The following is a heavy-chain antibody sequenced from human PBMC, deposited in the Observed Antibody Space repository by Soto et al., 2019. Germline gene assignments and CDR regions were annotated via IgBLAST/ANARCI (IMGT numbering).Heavy chain of an antibody. CDR1: GGSISSGGYY. J-gene: IGHJ5*02. V-gene: IGHV4-31*03. CDR2: IFYSGTT. D-gene: IGHD3-10*01. Sequence: SETLSLTCTVSGGSISSGGYYWSWIRQYPGKGLEWIGNIFYSGTTSYNPSLKSRVAISIDTSKNQFSLKLSSVTAADTAVYYCARERQPYITSQGVWFGPWGKGTLVTVSS. CDR3: ARERQPYITSQGVWFGP.